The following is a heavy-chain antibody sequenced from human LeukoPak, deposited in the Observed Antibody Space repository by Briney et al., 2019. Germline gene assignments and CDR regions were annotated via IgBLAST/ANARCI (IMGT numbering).Heavy chain of an antibody. V-gene: IGHV3-30*18. J-gene: IGHJ6*02. CDR1: GFTFSSYG. CDR2: ISYDGSNK. CDR3: AKDRVARWGYGMVG. Sequence: GGSLRLSCAVSGFTFSSYGMHCGRQSPGQGLEWVAVISYDGSNKYYADSVKGRFTIPRDNTKNTLYLQMNSLRAEDTAVYYCAKDRVARWGYGMVGWGQGATVTVSS. D-gene: IGHD7-27*01.